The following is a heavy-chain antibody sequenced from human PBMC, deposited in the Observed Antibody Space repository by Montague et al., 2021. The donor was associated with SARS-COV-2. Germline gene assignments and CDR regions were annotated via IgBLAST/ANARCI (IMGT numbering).Heavy chain of an antibody. CDR3: ARRDPQTLTLIGLRGKSASDY. CDR1: GGSFSGYY. J-gene: IGHJ4*02. CDR2: INHGGTT. V-gene: IGHV4-34*01. Sequence: SETLSLTCAVYGGSFSGYYWTWIRQSPGKGLEWIAEINHGGTTNYNFNPSLRSRVTISVDTSKSQFSLKLSSVTAADTGVYYCARRDPQTLTLIGLRGKSASDYWGQGTLVTVSS. D-gene: IGHD4-23*01.